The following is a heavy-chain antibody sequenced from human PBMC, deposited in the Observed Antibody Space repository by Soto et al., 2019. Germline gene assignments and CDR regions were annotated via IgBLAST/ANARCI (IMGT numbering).Heavy chain of an antibody. CDR2: VYYSGTT. V-gene: IGHV4-59*12. CDR1: GGSISSYY. D-gene: IGHD6-13*01. J-gene: IGHJ4*02. CDR3: ARGGYVSSSQKILDY. Sequence: PSETLSLTCTVSGGSISSYYWSWVRQPPGKGLEYIGYVYYSGTTNYNPSLKTRVTISIDTSKNQFSLKLSSVTSADTAVYYCARGGYVSSSQKILDYWGQGTLVTVSS.